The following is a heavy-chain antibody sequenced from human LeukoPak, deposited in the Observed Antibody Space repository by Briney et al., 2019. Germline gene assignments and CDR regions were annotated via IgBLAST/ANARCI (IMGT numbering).Heavy chain of an antibody. J-gene: IGHJ4*02. CDR3: ARVPTTPMPVAGTIDG. V-gene: IGHV3-48*01. CDR2: ISSSSSTI. CDR1: GFTFSSYS. Sequence: GGSLRLSCAATGFTFSSYSMNWVRQARGKGMEWVSYISSSSSTIYYADSVKGRFTISRDNAKNSLYLQMNSLRAEDTAVYYCARVPTTPMPVAGTIDGWGQGTLVTVSS. D-gene: IGHD6-19*01.